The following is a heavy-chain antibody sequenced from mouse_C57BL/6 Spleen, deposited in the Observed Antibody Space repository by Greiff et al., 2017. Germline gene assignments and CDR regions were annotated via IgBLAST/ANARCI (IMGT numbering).Heavy chain of an antibody. CDR2: IYPRSGNT. V-gene: IGHV1-81*01. Sequence: LVESGAELARPGASVKLSCKASGYTFTSYGISWVKQRTGQGLEWIGEIYPRSGNTYYNEKFKGKAPLTADKSSSTAYMELRSLTSEDSAVYFCARRYDYDAYAMDYWGQGTSVTVSS. D-gene: IGHD2-4*01. J-gene: IGHJ4*01. CDR3: ARRYDYDAYAMDY. CDR1: GYTFTSYG.